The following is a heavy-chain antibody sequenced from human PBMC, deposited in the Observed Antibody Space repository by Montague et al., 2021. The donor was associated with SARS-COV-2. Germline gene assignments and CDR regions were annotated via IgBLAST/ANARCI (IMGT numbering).Heavy chain of an antibody. CDR1: GFTVNRNY. CDR2: LYSGVDT. V-gene: IGHV3-53*01. J-gene: IGHJ3*02. Sequence: SLRLSGAASGFTVNRNYMSWVRQAPGKGLEWVALLYSGVDTPYAVSVRDRFTISRDNSKNTLYLQMNSLRVEDTAVFYCARGGVGATWAFDIWGQGTMVTVSS. CDR3: ARGGVGATWAFDI. D-gene: IGHD1-26*01.